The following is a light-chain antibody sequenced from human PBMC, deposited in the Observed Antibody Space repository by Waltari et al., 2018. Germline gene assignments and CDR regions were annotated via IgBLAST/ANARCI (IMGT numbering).Light chain of an antibody. CDR1: SSDVGAYNF. Sequence: QSALTQPASVSGSPGQSITISCAGTSSDVGAYNFVSWYQQHAGKAPNVMIYGVSNRPSGVSNRFSGSKSGNTASLTISGLQAEDEADYYCKSYTNSNTYVFGTGTKVTVL. CDR2: GVS. CDR3: KSYTNSNTYV. V-gene: IGLV2-14*03. J-gene: IGLJ1*01.